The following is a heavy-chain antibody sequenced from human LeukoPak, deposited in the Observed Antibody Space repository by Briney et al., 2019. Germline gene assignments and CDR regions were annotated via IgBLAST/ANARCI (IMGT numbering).Heavy chain of an antibody. Sequence: PGGSLRLSCAASGFTFSGYAITWVRQAPGKGLEWVSAISGSGGSTYYADSVKGRFTISRDNSKNTLYLQMNSLRAEDTAVYYCASGRGAAAEDEMDVWGKGTTVTVSS. J-gene: IGHJ6*04. V-gene: IGHV3-23*01. CDR3: ASGRGAAAEDEMDV. CDR1: GFTFSGYA. CDR2: ISGSGGST. D-gene: IGHD6-13*01.